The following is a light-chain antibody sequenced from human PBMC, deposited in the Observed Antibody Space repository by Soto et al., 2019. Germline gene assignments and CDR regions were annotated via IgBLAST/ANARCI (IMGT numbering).Light chain of an antibody. V-gene: IGKV1-5*03. Sequence: DIQMTQSPSTLSASVGDRVTITCRASQSISSSLAWFQQKPGKAPKLLIYKASSLEGAVPSRFSGSGSGTEFTLTISSLQPDDFATYYCQQYKSYPITVGQGTRLEIK. CDR1: QSISSS. CDR2: KAS. CDR3: QQYKSYPIT. J-gene: IGKJ5*01.